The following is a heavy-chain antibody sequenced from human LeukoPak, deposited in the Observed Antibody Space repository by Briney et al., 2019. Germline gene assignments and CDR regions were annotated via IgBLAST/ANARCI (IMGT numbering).Heavy chain of an antibody. Sequence: GGSLRLSCAASGFTFSSYAMHRVRQAPGKGLEWVAIMAYDGSVKYYAESVKGRFTISTDNSKNTLYLQMNSLRAEDTAVYYCARDPGRRPPTIFDYWGQGTLVTVSS. CDR3: ARDPGRRPPTIFDY. CDR1: GFTFSSYA. D-gene: IGHD1-14*01. V-gene: IGHV3-30*04. CDR2: MAYDGSVK. J-gene: IGHJ4*02.